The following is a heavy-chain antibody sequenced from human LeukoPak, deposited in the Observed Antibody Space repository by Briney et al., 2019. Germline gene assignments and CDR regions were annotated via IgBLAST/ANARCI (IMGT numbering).Heavy chain of an antibody. CDR2: ISSSSSYI. CDR1: GFTFSSYS. Sequence: GGSLGLSCAASGFTFSSYSMNWVRQAPGKGLEWVSSISSSSSYIYYADSVKGRFTISRDNAKNSLYLQMNSLRAEDTAVYYCARDWSGGAHFDYWGQGTLVTVSS. J-gene: IGHJ4*02. D-gene: IGHD3-10*01. V-gene: IGHV3-21*01. CDR3: ARDWSGGAHFDY.